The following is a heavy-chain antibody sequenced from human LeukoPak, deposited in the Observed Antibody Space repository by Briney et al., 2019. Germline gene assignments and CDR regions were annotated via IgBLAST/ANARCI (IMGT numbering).Heavy chain of an antibody. CDR3: ARHDMDVAGGGLDYFDY. J-gene: IGHJ4*02. V-gene: IGHV4-59*08. Sequence: SETLSLTCTVSGGSISRYYGSWIRQSPGKGLEWIAYIYYSGSTNYNPSLKSRVTISVDTSNNQFSLKVYSVTAADTAVCYCARHDMDVAGGGLDYFDYWGQGTLVTVSS. CDR2: IYYSGST. CDR1: GGSISRYY. D-gene: IGHD1-26*01.